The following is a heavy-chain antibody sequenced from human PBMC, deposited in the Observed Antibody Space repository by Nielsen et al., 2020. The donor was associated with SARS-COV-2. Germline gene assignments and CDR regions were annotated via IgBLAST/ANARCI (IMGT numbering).Heavy chain of an antibody. V-gene: IGHV4-30-4*01. D-gene: IGHD3-10*01. CDR2: IYYSGST. CDR1: GGSISSGDYY. J-gene: IGHJ4*02. CDR3: ARADGSGSYNFDY. Sequence: SETLSLTCTVSGGSISSGDYYWSWIRQPPGKGLEWIGYIYYSGSTYYNPSLKSRVTISVDTSKNQFSLKLSSVTAADTAVYYCARADGSGSYNFDYWGQGTLVTVSS.